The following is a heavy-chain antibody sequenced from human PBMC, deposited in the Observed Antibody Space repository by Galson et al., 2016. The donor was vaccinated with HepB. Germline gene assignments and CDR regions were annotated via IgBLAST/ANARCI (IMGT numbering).Heavy chain of an antibody. CDR3: ASPSGRFSVHTLDL. V-gene: IGHV3-11*06. CDR1: GFTFSNYY. D-gene: IGHD1-26*01. Sequence: SLRLSCAASGFTFSNYYMSWIRQAPGTGLEWVSFISPTSSDINYADSVMGRFSISRDNAKNSLYLQMNTLGAEDTAVYYCASPSGRFSVHTLDLWGQGTMVTVSS. J-gene: IGHJ3*01. CDR2: ISPTSSDI.